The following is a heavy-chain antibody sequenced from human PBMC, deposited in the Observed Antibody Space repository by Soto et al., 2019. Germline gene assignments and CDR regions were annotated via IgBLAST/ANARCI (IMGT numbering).Heavy chain of an antibody. CDR3: ARMVYANNWFDP. Sequence: QVQLQQWGAGLLKPSQTLSLTCTVSGGSISSGGYYWSWIRQHPGKGLEWIGYIYYSGSTYYNPSLKSRVTISVDTSKNQFSLKLSSVTAADTAVYYCARMVYANNWFDPWGQGTLVTVSS. CDR2: IYYSGST. CDR1: GGSISSGGYY. V-gene: IGHV4-31*03. D-gene: IGHD2-8*01. J-gene: IGHJ5*02.